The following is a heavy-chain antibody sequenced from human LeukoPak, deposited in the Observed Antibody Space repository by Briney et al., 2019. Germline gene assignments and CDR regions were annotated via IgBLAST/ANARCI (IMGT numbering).Heavy chain of an antibody. J-gene: IGHJ5*02. D-gene: IGHD2-8*01. CDR3: VRVSGFCTNGVCPSFDP. CDR1: GFTFSSYS. CDR2: ISSSSSYI. Sequence: GGSLRLSCAASGFTFSSYSMNWVRQAPGKGLEWVSSISSSSSYIYYAGSVKGRFTISRDNAKNSLYLQMNSLRAEDTAVYYCVRVSGFCTNGVCPSFDPWGQGTLVTVSS. V-gene: IGHV3-21*01.